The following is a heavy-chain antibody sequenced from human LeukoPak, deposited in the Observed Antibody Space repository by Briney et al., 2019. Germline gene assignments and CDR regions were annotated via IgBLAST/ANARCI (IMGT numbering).Heavy chain of an antibody. V-gene: IGHV3-23*01. J-gene: IGHJ3*02. CDR3: AKRYQLLYQTFDI. CDR2: ISGSCGST. Sequence: GGSRSPSCAASGITFSSHARSWVRQAPKEGLEWVSAISGSCGSTYHADPGKGRFTISRDKSKNTLYLQMNSLRAEDTAVYYCAKRYQLLYQTFDIWGQGTMVTVSS. D-gene: IGHD2-2*02. CDR1: GITFSSHA.